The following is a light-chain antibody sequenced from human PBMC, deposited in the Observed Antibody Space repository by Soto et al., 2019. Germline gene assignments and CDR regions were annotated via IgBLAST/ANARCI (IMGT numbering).Light chain of an antibody. Sequence: EILLTQSPATLSVSPGERATLSCRASQSVATNVAWYQQRPGQAPRLLIYGASKRAIGLPARFSGSGSGTEFTLTITSLQSEDFAVYYCQQYNNWPQTFGQGTKVDI. CDR2: GAS. CDR3: QQYNNWPQT. V-gene: IGKV3-15*01. CDR1: QSVATN. J-gene: IGKJ1*01.